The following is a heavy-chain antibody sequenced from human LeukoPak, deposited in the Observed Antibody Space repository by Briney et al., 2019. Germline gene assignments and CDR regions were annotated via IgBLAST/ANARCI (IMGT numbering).Heavy chain of an antibody. D-gene: IGHD4-23*01. Sequence: ASVKVSCKASGYTFTSYYMHWVRQAPGQGLGWMGIINPSGGSTSYAQKFQGRVTMTRDTSTSTVYMELSSLRSEDTAVYYCARVLAYGGNSDQIDYWGQGTQVTVSS. CDR3: ARVLAYGGNSDQIDY. CDR2: INPSGGST. CDR1: GYTFTSYY. J-gene: IGHJ4*02. V-gene: IGHV1-46*01.